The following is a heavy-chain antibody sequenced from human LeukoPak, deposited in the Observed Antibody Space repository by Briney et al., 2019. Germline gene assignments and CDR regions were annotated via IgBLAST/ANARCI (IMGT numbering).Heavy chain of an antibody. CDR3: ARRGTCSTTGASCPQAAFDI. CDR2: ISGSGGST. D-gene: IGHD2-2*01. Sequence: PGGSLRLSCAASGFTFSSYAMSWVRQAPGKGLEWVSAISGSGGSTYYADSVKGRFTISRDNAKNSLYLEMSSLRAEDMALYYCARRGTCSTTGASCPQAAFDIWGQGTMVTVSS. CDR1: GFTFSSYA. V-gene: IGHV3-23*01. J-gene: IGHJ3*02.